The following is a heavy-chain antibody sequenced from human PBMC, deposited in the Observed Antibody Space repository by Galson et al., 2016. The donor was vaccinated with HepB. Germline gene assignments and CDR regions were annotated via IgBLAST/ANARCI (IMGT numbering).Heavy chain of an antibody. J-gene: IGHJ4*02. CDR2: INWHGGST. V-gene: IGHV3-20*04. Sequence: SLRLSCAASGFTFDDYGLSWVRQAPGKGLEWVSGINWHGGSTGYADSVKGRFTISRDNAKNSLYLQMNSLIAEDTALYYCARGMSHDYGVSADYWGQGTLVTVSS. CDR3: ARGMSHDYGVSADY. CDR1: GFTFDDYG. D-gene: IGHD4-17*01.